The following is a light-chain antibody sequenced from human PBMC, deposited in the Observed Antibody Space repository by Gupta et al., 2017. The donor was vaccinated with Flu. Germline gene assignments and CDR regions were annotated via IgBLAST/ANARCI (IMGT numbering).Light chain of an antibody. Sequence: DTLSLSPGERATLSCWASQSVSKNYLAWYQQRPGQAPRLLIYGASSRATGIPNRFSGSGSGTDFTLTISGLEPEDFAVYYCQQYGSSPRTFGPGTKVDIK. CDR2: GAS. CDR3: QQYGSSPRT. J-gene: IGKJ3*01. CDR1: QSVSKNY. V-gene: IGKV3-20*01.